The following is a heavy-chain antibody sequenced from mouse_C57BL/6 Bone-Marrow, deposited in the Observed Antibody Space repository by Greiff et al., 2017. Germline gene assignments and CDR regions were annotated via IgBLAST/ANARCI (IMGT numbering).Heavy chain of an antibody. Sequence: VQLQQSDAELVKPGASVKISCKVSGYTFTDHTIHWMKQRPEQGLEWIGYIYPRDGSTKSNEKFKGKATLTADKSSSTAYMQLNSLTSEDAAVYFCARGAITTGGYYDAMDYWGQGTSVTVSS. V-gene: IGHV1-78*01. D-gene: IGHD2-4*01. CDR2: IYPRDGST. CDR1: GYTFTDHT. J-gene: IGHJ4*01. CDR3: ARGAITTGGYYDAMDY.